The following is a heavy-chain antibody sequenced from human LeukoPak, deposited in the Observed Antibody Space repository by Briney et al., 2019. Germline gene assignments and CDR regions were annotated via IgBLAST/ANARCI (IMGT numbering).Heavy chain of an antibody. J-gene: IGHJ6*03. CDR1: GGSISSYY. V-gene: IGHV4-4*07. Sequence: PSETLSLTCTVSGGSISSYYWSWIRQPAGKGLEWIGRIHTSGSTNYNPSLKSRVTMSVDTSKNQFSLKLSSVTAADTAAYYCARSPGSYYDSSGYYRLYYYYYMDVWGKGTTVTVSS. D-gene: IGHD3-22*01. CDR2: IHTSGST. CDR3: ARSPGSYYDSSGYYRLYYYYYMDV.